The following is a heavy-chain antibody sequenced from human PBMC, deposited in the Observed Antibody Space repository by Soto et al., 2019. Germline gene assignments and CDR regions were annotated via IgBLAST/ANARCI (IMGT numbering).Heavy chain of an antibody. D-gene: IGHD1-26*01. CDR1: GFTFSSYA. V-gene: IGHV3-64*02. Sequence: GGSLRLSCAASGFTFSSYAMHWVRQAPGKGLEYVSAISSNGGSTYYADSVKGRFTISRDNSKNTLYLQMNSLRAEDTAVYYCAKVVWEFYYFDYWGQGTLVTVSS. CDR3: AKVVWEFYYFDY. J-gene: IGHJ4*02. CDR2: ISSNGGST.